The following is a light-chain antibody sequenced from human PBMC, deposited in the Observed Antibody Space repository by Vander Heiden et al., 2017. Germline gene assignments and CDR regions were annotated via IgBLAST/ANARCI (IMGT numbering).Light chain of an antibody. J-gene: IGKJ5*01. Sequence: DIVLPHSPGTLAWSPGERATLSCRASQSVSSSYLAWYQQKPGQAPRLLIYGASSRATGMPDRFSGSGSGTDFTLTISRLEPEDFAVYYCQQYGSSRSITFGQGTRLEIK. V-gene: IGKV3-20*01. CDR3: QQYGSSRSIT. CDR2: GAS. CDR1: QSVSSSY.